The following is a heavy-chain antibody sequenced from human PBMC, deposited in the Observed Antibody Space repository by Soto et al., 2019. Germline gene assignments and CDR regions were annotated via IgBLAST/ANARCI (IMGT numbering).Heavy chain of an antibody. CDR2: IKQDGGEE. CDR3: ARVYYDSLGPPKYRAFDG. Sequence: QIGRSLGLSCAASGFTFSDDSMSWVRQSPGKGLEGVANIKQDGGEEDYVDSVKGRLTISRDNAKNSLYLQMNSLRAEDTAVYYCARVYYDSLGPPKYRAFDGWGQGNMVTV. V-gene: IGHV3-7*01. CDR1: GFTFSDDS. D-gene: IGHD3-22*01. J-gene: IGHJ3*01.